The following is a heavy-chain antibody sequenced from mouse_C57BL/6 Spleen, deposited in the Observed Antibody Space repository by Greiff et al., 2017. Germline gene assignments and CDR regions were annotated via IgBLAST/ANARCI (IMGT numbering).Heavy chain of an antibody. Sequence: EVKLVESEGGLVQPGSSMKLSCTASGFTFSDYYMAWVRQVPEKGLEWVANINYDGSSTYYLDSLKSRFIISRDNAKNILYLQMSSLKSEDTATYYCARGDYYGRSPDYWGQGTTLTVSS. CDR3: ARGDYYGRSPDY. D-gene: IGHD1-1*01. CDR1: GFTFSDYY. J-gene: IGHJ2*01. CDR2: INYDGSST. V-gene: IGHV5-16*01.